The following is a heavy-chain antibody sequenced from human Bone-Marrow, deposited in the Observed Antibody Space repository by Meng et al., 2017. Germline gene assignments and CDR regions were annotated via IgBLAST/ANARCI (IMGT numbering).Heavy chain of an antibody. CDR3: ARDWEWELLGVCFDY. V-gene: IGHV1-69*05. D-gene: IGHD1-26*01. J-gene: IGHJ4*02. CDR1: GGTFSSYA. CDR2: IIPIFGTA. Sequence: SVKVSCKASGGTFSSYAISWVRQAPGQGLEWMGGIIPIFGTANYAQKFQGRVTITTDESTSTAYMELSSLRSEDTAVYYCARDWEWELLGVCFDYWGQGTLVTVSS.